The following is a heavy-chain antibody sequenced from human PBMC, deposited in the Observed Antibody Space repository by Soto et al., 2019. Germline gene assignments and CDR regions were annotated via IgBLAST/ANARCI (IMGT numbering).Heavy chain of an antibody. J-gene: IGHJ6*02. CDR1: GDSIGTYY. Sequence: SETLSLTCTVSGDSIGTYYWSWIRQPPGKGLEWIGYIYNSESTNYNPSLKSRVTISADTSKKQFSLNLSPVTAADTAVYYCAREDFYHGMDVWGQGTTVTVSS. CDR3: AREDFYHGMDV. CDR2: IYNSEST. V-gene: IGHV4-59*01.